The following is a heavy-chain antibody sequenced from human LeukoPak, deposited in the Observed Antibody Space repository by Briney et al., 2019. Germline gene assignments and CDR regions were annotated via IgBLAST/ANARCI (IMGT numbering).Heavy chain of an antibody. Sequence: ASVKVSCKASGYTFTSYGISWVRQAPGQGLEWMGWISAYNGNTNYAQKLQGRVTMTTDTSTSTAYMELRSLRSDDTAVYYCARSSSYCSSTSCYRPAAFDIWGQGTMVTVSS. CDR3: ARSSSYCSSTSCYRPAAFDI. J-gene: IGHJ3*02. D-gene: IGHD2-2*02. CDR2: ISAYNGNT. CDR1: GYTFTSYG. V-gene: IGHV1-18*01.